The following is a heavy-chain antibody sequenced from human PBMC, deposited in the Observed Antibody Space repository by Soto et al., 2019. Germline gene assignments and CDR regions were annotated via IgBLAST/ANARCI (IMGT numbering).Heavy chain of an antibody. V-gene: IGHV4-39*01. CDR1: GSSISSSSYY. CDR2: IYYSGTT. D-gene: IGHD4-17*01. Sequence: SETLSLTCTVSGSSISSSSYYWGWIRQPPGKGLEWIGSIYYSGTTFYNPSLKSRLTISLDASKNQFSLQMTSVTATDTSIYYCARWYGGHNFDYWGQGTLVTVSS. CDR3: ARWYGGHNFDY. J-gene: IGHJ4*02.